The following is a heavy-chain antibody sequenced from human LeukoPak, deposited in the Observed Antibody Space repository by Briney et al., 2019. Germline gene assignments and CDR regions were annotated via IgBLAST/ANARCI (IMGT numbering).Heavy chain of an antibody. CDR2: IYHDGST. V-gene: IGHV4-38-2*02. J-gene: IGHJ4*02. CDR1: GYSISSGAY. CDR3: VRDPPDY. Sequence: SETLSLTCAVSGYSISSGAYWGWLRQPPGKGLEWIGCIYHDGSTYYHPSLKSRVTISVDTSKNQFSLKLTSVTATDTAVYYCVRDPPDYWGQGTLATVSS.